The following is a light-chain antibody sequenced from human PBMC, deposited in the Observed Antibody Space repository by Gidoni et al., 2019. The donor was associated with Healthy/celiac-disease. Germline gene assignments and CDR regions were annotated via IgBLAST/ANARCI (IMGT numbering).Light chain of an antibody. CDR1: QSVSSSY. V-gene: IGKV3-20*01. Sequence: EIVFTQSPGTLSLSPGERATISSRASQSVSSSYLAWYQQKPGQAPRLLIYGASSRATGIPDRFSGSGSGTDFTLTISRLEPEDFAVYYCQQYGSSPRTFGQGTKVEIK. CDR3: QQYGSSPRT. CDR2: GAS. J-gene: IGKJ1*01.